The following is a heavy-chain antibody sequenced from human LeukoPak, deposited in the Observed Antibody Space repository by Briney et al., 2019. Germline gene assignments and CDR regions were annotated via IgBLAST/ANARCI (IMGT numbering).Heavy chain of an antibody. CDR3: ASGWEFDP. CDR2: ISYDGSNK. V-gene: IGHV3-30*04. J-gene: IGHJ5*02. CDR1: GVTFSSYA. Sequence: PGRSLRLSCAASGVTFSSYAMHWVRQAPGKGLEWVAVISYDGSNKYYADSVKGRFTISRDNSKNTLYLQMNSLRAEDTAVYYCASGWEFDPWGQGTLVTVSS. D-gene: IGHD6-19*01.